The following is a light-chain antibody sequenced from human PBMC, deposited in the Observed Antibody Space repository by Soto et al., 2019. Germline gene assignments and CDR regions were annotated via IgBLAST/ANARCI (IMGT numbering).Light chain of an antibody. CDR1: QSISSF. J-gene: IGKJ5*01. CDR2: AAS. Sequence: DIQMTQSPSSLSASIGDRVTITCRASQSISSFLNWYQQKPGKAPKVLIYAASTLQSGVPSRFSGSGSGTDFTLTISSLQPEDFATYYCQQSYSTPRSITFGQGTRLEIK. CDR3: QQSYSTPRSIT. V-gene: IGKV1-39*01.